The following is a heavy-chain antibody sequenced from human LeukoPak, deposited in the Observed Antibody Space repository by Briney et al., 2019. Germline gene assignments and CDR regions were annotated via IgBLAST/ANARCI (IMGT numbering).Heavy chain of an antibody. CDR2: IYSGGST. V-gene: IGHV3-53*01. D-gene: IGHD5-12*01. J-gene: IGHJ6*03. Sequence: GGSLRLSCAASGFTVSNNYMNWVRQAPGKGLEWLSVIYSGGSTYYADSVKGRFTISRDNSKNTLSLQMNSLRAEDTAVYYCAKVTGVATMGYYYYYMDVWGKGTTVTVSS. CDR1: GFTVSNNY. CDR3: AKVTGVATMGYYYYYMDV.